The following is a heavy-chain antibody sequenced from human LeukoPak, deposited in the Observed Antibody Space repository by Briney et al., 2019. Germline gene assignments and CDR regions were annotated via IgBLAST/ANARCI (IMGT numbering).Heavy chain of an antibody. D-gene: IGHD3-22*01. CDR3: ARANYYYDSSGYYYNYYFDS. V-gene: IGHV4-30-2*01. CDR2: IYRSGTT. CDR1: GDSSSSGSFA. J-gene: IGHJ4*02. Sequence: SETLSLICGVSGDSSSSGSFAWSWIRQPPGKGLEWIGYIYRSGTTHYNPSLKSRVTISADRSKNQFSLRLSSMTAADTAVYYCARANYYYDSSGYYYNYYFDSWGQGALVTVSS.